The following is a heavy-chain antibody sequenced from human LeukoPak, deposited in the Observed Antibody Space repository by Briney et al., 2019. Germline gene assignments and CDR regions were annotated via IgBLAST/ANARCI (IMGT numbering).Heavy chain of an antibody. J-gene: IGHJ6*02. CDR2: INGRGDST. CDR1: GFSFSTYT. CDR3: ARDMTYYYGMDV. V-gene: IGHV3-23*01. D-gene: IGHD3-16*01. Sequence: GGSLRLSCAASGFSFSTYTMNWVRQAPGKGLEWVSAINGRGDSTFYADSVKGQFTISRDNSKNTLYLQMNSLRAEDTAVYYCARDMTYYYGMDVWGQGTTVTVSS.